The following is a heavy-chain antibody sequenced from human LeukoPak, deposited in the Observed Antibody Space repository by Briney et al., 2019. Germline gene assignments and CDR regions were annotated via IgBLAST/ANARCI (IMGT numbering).Heavy chain of an antibody. J-gene: IGHJ4*02. V-gene: IGHV4-39*01. CDR2: IYYSGST. CDR1: GGSISSSSYY. Sequence: SETLSLTCTVSGGSISSSSYYWGWIRQPPGKGLEWIGSIYYSGSTYYNPSLKSRVTISVDTSKNQFSLKLSSVTAADTAVYYCARVYSGSYIPHIDYWGQGTLVTVSS. D-gene: IGHD1-26*01. CDR3: ARVYSGSYIPHIDY.